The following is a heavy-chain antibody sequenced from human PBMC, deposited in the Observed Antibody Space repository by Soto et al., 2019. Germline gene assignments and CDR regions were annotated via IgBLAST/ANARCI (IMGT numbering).Heavy chain of an antibody. Sequence: PSETLSLTCAVYGGSFSGYYWSWIRQPPGKGLEWIGEINHSGSTNYNPSLKSRVTISVDKSKNQFSLKLSSVTAEDTAVYYCAKGKGTVTAPKHVYYYYGMDVWGQGTTVTVSS. CDR1: GGSFSGYY. J-gene: IGHJ6*02. CDR3: AKGKGTVTAPKHVYYYYGMDV. V-gene: IGHV4-34*01. D-gene: IGHD4-17*01. CDR2: INHSGST.